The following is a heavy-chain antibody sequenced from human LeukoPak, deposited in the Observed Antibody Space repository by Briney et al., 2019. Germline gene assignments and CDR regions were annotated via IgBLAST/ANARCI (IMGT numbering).Heavy chain of an antibody. CDR1: GGSISSSSYY. CDR3: ARHVGARHSDY. V-gene: IGHV4-39*01. J-gene: IGHJ4*02. D-gene: IGHD3-3*02. Sequence: PSETLSLTCTVSGGSISSSSYYWGWIRQPPGKGLEWIGNIYYSGSTYYNPSLKSRVTISVDTSKNQFSLKLSSVTAADTAVYYCARHVGARHSDYWGQGTLVTVSS. CDR2: IYYSGST.